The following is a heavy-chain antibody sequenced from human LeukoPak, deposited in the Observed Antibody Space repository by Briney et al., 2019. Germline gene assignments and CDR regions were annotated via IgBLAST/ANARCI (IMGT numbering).Heavy chain of an antibody. CDR1: GYRFTNYW. D-gene: IGHD6-13*01. V-gene: IGHV5-51*01. J-gene: IGHJ6*02. Sequence: GDSLQISCKGSGYRFTNYWIGWVRQMPGKGLEWMGIIYPGDSDTRYSPSLQGQVTISADKSISTAYLQWSSLKASDTAMYYCARIAAAGMIYNGMDVWGQGTTVTVSS. CDR2: IYPGDSDT. CDR3: ARIAAAGMIYNGMDV.